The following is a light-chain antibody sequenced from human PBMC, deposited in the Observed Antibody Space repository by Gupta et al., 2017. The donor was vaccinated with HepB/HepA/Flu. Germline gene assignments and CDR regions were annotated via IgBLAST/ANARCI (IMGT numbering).Light chain of an antibody. CDR1: QSISNY. CDR3: QQSYSTPRT. V-gene: IGKV1-39*01. J-gene: IGKJ1*01. CDR2: AAS. Sequence: DIQMTQSPPSLSASVGDRVTITCRASQSISNYLNWYQQKPGKAPKLLIYAASSLESGVPSRFSGSGSGTDFTLTISSLQPEDFATYYCQQSYSTPRTFGQGTKVEIK.